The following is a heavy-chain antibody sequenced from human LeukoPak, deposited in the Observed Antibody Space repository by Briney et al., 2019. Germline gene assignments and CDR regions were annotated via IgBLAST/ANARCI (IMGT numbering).Heavy chain of an antibody. V-gene: IGHV3-23*01. J-gene: IGHJ4*02. Sequence: PGWSLRLSCAASGFTFSSSAMTWVRQAPGKGLEWVSGISVSGGNTYYADSVKGRFNISRDNSKSTLYLQMNSLRGEDTAVYYCAKKSALGFDYWGQGTPVTVSS. CDR3: AKKSALGFDY. CDR1: GFTFSSSA. CDR2: ISVSGGNT. D-gene: IGHD6-13*01.